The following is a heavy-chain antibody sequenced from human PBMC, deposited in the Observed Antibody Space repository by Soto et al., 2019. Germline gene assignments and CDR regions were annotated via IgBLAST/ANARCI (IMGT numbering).Heavy chain of an antibody. Sequence: ASVKVSCKASGYTFTSYDINWVRQATGQGLEWMGWMNPNSGNTGYAQKFQGRVTMTRNTSISTAYMELSSLRSEDTAVYYCATGRGHSYGRHYSYYYGLDVWGQGTTVTVSS. CDR3: ATGRGHSYGRHYSYYYGLDV. D-gene: IGHD5-18*01. J-gene: IGHJ6*02. V-gene: IGHV1-8*01. CDR1: GYTFTSYD. CDR2: MNPNSGNT.